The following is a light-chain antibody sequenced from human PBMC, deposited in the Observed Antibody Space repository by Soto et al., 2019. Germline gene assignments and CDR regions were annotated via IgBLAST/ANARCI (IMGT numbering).Light chain of an antibody. CDR1: SSDIGADDF. V-gene: IGLV2-14*01. CDR3: SSYRKTTFPHVV. Sequence: QSVLTQPASVSGSPGQSITISCTGTSSDIGADDFVSWYQHHPDKTPKLIIFEVTYRPTGISHRFSASKSGNTASLTISGLEAEDEAFYYCSSYRKTTFPHVVFGGGTQLTV. CDR2: EVT. J-gene: IGLJ2*01.